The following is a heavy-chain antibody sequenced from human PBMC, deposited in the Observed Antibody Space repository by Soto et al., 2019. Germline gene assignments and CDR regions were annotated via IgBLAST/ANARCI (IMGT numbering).Heavy chain of an antibody. J-gene: IGHJ6*02. CDR3: TTGLRVDYYYYYGMDV. CDR2: IKSKTDGGTT. Sequence: GGSLRLSCAASGFTFSNAWMNWVRQAPGKGLEWVGRIKSKTDGGTTDYAAPVKGRFTISRDDSKNTLYLQMNSLKTEDTAVYYCTTGLRVDYYYYYGMDVWGQGTTVTVSS. D-gene: IGHD3-3*01. V-gene: IGHV3-15*07. CDR1: GFTFSNAW.